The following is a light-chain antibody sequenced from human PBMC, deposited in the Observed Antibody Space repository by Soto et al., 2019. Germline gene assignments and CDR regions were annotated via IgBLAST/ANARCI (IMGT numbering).Light chain of an antibody. Sequence: QSALTQPASVSGSPGQSITISCTGTSSDIGAYNYVSWYQQHPGKAPKLMIYDVNIRPSGVSNLFSGSKSGNTASLTISGLPAEDGADYYCTSWTTSTTMIFGGGTKLTVL. CDR2: DVN. CDR3: TSWTTSTTMI. V-gene: IGLV2-14*03. J-gene: IGLJ2*01. CDR1: SSDIGAYNY.